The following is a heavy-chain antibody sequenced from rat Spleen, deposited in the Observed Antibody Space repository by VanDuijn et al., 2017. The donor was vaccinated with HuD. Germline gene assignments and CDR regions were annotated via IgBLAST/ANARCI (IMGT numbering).Heavy chain of an antibody. CDR3: AKEGDGGYSSYPNWFAY. V-gene: IGHV5S13*01. J-gene: IGHJ3*01. D-gene: IGHD1-8*01. CDR2: ISTGGGKT. Sequence: YVMAWFRQAPTKGLEWVASISTGGGKTYYRDSVRGRFTISRDYAKNTLYLQMDSLRSEDTATYYCAKEGDGGYSSYPNWFAYWGQGTLVTVSS. CDR1: YV.